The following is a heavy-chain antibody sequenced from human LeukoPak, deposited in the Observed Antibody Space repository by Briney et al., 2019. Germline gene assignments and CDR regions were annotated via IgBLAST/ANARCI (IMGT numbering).Heavy chain of an antibody. V-gene: IGHV3-48*01. CDR3: AKDPNCDY. Sequence: PRGSLRLSCAASGFTFSNYNLNWVRQAPGKGLEWVSYISDGSSTIYYADSVRGRFTISRDNSKNTLYLQMNSLRAEDTAVYYCAKDPNCDYWGQGTLVTVSS. CDR1: GFTFSNYN. J-gene: IGHJ4*02. CDR2: ISDGSSTI.